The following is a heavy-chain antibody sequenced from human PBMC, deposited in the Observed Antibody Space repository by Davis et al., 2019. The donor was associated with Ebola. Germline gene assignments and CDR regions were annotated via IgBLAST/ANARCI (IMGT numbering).Heavy chain of an antibody. V-gene: IGHV1-69*13. CDR2: IIPIFGTA. CDR3: AADRNYDFWSGYTYYYYMDV. D-gene: IGHD3-3*01. CDR1: GGTFSSYA. J-gene: IGHJ6*03. Sequence: SVKVSCKASGGTFSSYAISWVQQAPGQGLEWMGGIIPIFGTANYAQKFQGRVTITADESTSTAYMELSSLRSEDTAVYYCAADRNYDFWSGYTYYYYMDVWGKGTTVTVSS.